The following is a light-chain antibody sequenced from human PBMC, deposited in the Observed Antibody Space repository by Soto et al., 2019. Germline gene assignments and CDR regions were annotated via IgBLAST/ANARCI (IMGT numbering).Light chain of an antibody. CDR3: QQRINWPST. J-gene: IGKJ3*01. Sequence: EIVLTQFPATLSLSPGERATLSCRASQSVSSFLAWYQQKPGQAPRLLIYDVSNRATGIPARFSGSGSGTDFTRTISSLEPEDFAVYYCQQRINWPSTFGPGTKVEIK. V-gene: IGKV3-11*01. CDR2: DVS. CDR1: QSVSSF.